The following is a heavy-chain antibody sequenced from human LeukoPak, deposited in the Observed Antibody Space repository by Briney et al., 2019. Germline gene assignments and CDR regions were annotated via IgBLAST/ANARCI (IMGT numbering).Heavy chain of an antibody. CDR2: VYNSGDT. V-gene: IGHV4-59*08. J-gene: IGHJ2*01. CDR1: GGSTSGDY. CDR3: ARLKLGAYFDL. Sequence: TSSETLSLTCTVSGGSTSGDYWSWIRQSPGKGLEWVGYVYNSGDTGKNPSLKSRVTILLDTSKNQCSLKLTSVSAADTAVYYCARLKLGAYFDLWGRGTLVTVSS. D-gene: IGHD3-16*01.